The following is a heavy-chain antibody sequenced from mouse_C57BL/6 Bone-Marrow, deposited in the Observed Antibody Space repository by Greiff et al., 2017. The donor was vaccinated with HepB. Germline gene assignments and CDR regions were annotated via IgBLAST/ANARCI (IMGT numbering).Heavy chain of an antibody. CDR3: TTFITTVDGWYFDV. Sequence: VHVKQSGAELVRPGASVKLSCTASGFNIKDDYMHWVQQRPEQGLEWIGWIDPENGDTEYASKFQGKATITADTSSNTAYLQLSSLTSEDTAVYYCTTFITTVDGWYFDVWGTGTTVTVSS. D-gene: IGHD1-1*01. V-gene: IGHV14-4*01. J-gene: IGHJ1*03. CDR2: IDPENGDT. CDR1: GFNIKDDY.